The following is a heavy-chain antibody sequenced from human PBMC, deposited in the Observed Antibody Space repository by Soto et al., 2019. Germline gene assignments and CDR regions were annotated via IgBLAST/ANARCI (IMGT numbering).Heavy chain of an antibody. CDR3: ARGNEYPPNVVDS. V-gene: IGHV3-33*01. D-gene: IGHD2-2*01. J-gene: IGHJ4*02. CDR1: GFTLSNCG. Sequence: GGALRVWCGGSGFTLSNCGVHWVRQAPGNALEWVAVIWYDESNKYYADSVKGRFTISRDNSKNTLYLQMNSLRAEDTAVYSCARGNEYPPNVVDSWAQGT. CDR2: IWYDESNK.